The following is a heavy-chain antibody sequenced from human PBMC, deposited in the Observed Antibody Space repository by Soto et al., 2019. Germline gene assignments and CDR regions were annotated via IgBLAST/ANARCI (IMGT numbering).Heavy chain of an antibody. Sequence: EVQLVESGGGLVQPGRSLRLSCAASGFTFDDYAMHWVRQAPGKGLEWVSGISWNSGSIGYADSVKGRFTISRDNAKNSMYLQMNSLRAEDTALYYCANDRGGSVWGLGEGSFDYWGQGTLVTVSS. D-gene: IGHD6-19*01. V-gene: IGHV3-9*01. J-gene: IGHJ4*02. CDR3: ANDRGGSVWGLGEGSFDY. CDR2: ISWNSGSI. CDR1: GFTFDDYA.